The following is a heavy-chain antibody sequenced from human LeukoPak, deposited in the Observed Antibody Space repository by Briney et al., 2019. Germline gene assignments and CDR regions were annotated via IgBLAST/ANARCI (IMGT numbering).Heavy chain of an antibody. CDR2: IIPIFGTA. CDR3: ARDSPEYYYHSSGYLPYYYYMDV. J-gene: IGHJ6*03. D-gene: IGHD3-22*01. CDR1: VGTFRSYS. Sequence: SVKVSCKASVGTFRSYSISWVRQAPGQALEWVGGIIPIFGTANYAQKFQGRVTITTDEFTGTVYMELSSLRFDDTAVDYYARDSPEYYYHSSGYLPYYYYMDVWGKGTTVTVSS. V-gene: IGHV1-69*05.